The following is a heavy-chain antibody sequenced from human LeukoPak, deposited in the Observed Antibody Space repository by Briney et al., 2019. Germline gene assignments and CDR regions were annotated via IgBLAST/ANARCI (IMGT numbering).Heavy chain of an antibody. CDR1: GFTFSSYA. CDR3: AKDLSMGSSWYPLGY. J-gene: IGHJ4*02. D-gene: IGHD6-13*01. V-gene: IGHV3-23*01. Sequence: PGGSLRLSCAASGFTFSSYAMSWVRQAPGKGLEWVSAISGSGGSTYYADSVKGRFTISRDNSKNTLYLQMNSLRAEDTAVYCCAKDLSMGSSWYPLGYWGQGTLVTVSS. CDR2: ISGSGGST.